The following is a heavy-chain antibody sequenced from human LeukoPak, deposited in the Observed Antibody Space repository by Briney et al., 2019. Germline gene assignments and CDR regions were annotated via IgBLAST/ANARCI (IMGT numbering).Heavy chain of an antibody. J-gene: IGHJ6*02. CDR3: AREGTMSYGMDV. CDR1: GGSISSYY. D-gene: IGHD3-10*02. V-gene: IGHV4-59*01. Sequence: PSETLSLTCTVSGGSISSYYWSWIRQPPGKGLEWIGYIYYSGSTNYNPSLKSRVTISVDTSKNQFSLKLSSVTAADTAVYYCAREGTMSYGMDVWGQGTTVTVSS. CDR2: IYYSGST.